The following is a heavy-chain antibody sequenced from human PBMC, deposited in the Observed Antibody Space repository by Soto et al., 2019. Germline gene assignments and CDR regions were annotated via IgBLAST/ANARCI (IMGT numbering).Heavy chain of an antibody. Sequence: EVQLVESGGGLVQPGRSLRLSCAASGFTFDDYAMHWVRQAPGKGLEWVSGISWNSGSIGYADSVKGRFSISRDNAKSSLYLQMSSMKAEDMALYYCATLFDAWGHGTLVTVSS. V-gene: IGHV3-9*03. D-gene: IGHD2-15*01. CDR3: ATLFDA. J-gene: IGHJ5*01. CDR1: GFTFDDYA. CDR2: ISWNSGSI.